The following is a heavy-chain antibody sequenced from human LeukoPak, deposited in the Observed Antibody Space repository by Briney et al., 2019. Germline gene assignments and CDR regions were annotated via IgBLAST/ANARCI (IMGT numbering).Heavy chain of an antibody. J-gene: IGHJ3*02. CDR1: GYSFTIYW. V-gene: IGHV5-51*01. D-gene: IGHD2/OR15-2a*01. Sequence: GESLEISCKGSGYSFTIYWLGWVRQMPGKGLEWMGIIYPGDSDTRYSPSFQGQVTISAVKSITTAYLQWSSLKASDTAMYYCARRFPFFGDAFDIWGQGTMVTVSS. CDR3: ARRFPFFGDAFDI. CDR2: IYPGDSDT.